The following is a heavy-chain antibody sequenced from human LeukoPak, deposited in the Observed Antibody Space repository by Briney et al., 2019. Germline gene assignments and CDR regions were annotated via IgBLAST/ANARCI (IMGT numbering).Heavy chain of an antibody. CDR1: GGSISSYY. V-gene: IGHV4-59*08. J-gene: IGHJ4*02. CDR2: IYYSGST. CDR3: ARLSVVAATD. D-gene: IGHD2-15*01. Sequence: SETLSLTCTVSGGSISSYYWSWIRQPPVKGLEWIGYIYYSGSTNYNPSLKSRVTISVDTSKNQFSLKLSSVTAADTAVYYCARLSVVAATDWGQGTLVTVSS.